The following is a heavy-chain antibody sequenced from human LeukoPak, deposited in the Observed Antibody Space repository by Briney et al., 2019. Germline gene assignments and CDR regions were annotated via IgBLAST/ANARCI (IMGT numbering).Heavy chain of an antibody. Sequence: GGSLRLSCAASGFTFSTYAMSWVRQAPGKGLVWVSRINSEGSSASYADSVKGRFTISRDNAKNTLFLQMTSLRAEDTAVYYCANALMGSYFECWGQGTLFTVSS. V-gene: IGHV3-74*01. CDR3: ANALMGSYFEC. CDR1: GFTFSTYA. CDR2: INSEGSSA. D-gene: IGHD7-27*01. J-gene: IGHJ4*03.